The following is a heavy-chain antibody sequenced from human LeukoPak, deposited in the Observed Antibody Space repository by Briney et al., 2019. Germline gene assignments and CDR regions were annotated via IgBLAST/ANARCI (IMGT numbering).Heavy chain of an antibody. CDR1: GGSISSGGYY. CDR2: IYHSGST. J-gene: IGHJ5*02. CDR3: AREGLDYGGTLNWFDP. D-gene: IGHD4-23*01. V-gene: IGHV4-30-2*01. Sequence: PSETLSLTCTVSGGSISSGGYYWSWIRQPPGKGLEWIGYIYHSGSTYYNPSLKSRVTISIDTSKNQFSLKVTSVTAADTAVYYCAREGLDYGGTLNWFDPWGQGTLVTVSS.